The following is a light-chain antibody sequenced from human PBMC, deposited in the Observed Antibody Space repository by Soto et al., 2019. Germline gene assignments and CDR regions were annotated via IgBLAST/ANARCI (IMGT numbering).Light chain of an antibody. J-gene: IGKJ5*01. CDR2: GAS. Sequence: IVLTQSRSTLSLSPGPRSTLPCRASQSVSSSYLVWYQQKPGQAPRLLLHGASSRATGIPDRFSGGGSGTDFTLNISRLEPEHFAVYYCQQYGSSPPRIIFGQGTRLEIK. CDR3: QQYGSSPPRII. V-gene: IGKV3-20*01. CDR1: QSVSSSY.